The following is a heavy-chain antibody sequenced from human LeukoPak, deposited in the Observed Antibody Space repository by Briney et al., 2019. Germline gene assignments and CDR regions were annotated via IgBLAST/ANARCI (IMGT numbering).Heavy chain of an antibody. V-gene: IGHV1-8*01. CDR1: GYTFTSYV. CDR2: MNPNSGNT. CDR3: ARVVRLASGSYYSRY. Sequence: ASVKVSCKASGYTFTSYVINWVRQATGQGLEWMGWMNPNSGNTGYAQKFQGRVTMTRNTSISTAYMELSSLRSEDTAVYYCARVVRLASGSYYSRYWGQGTLVTVSS. J-gene: IGHJ4*02. D-gene: IGHD3-10*01.